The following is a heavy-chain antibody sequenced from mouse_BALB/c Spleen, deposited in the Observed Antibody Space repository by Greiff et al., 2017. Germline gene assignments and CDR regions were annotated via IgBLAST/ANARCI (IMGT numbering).Heavy chain of an antibody. CDR3: TRHYGSSLYYFDY. CDR2: IYPSDSYT. V-gene: IGHV1-69*02. J-gene: IGHJ2*01. D-gene: IGHD1-1*01. CDR1: GYTFTSYW. Sequence: QVQLQQPGAELVRPGASVKLSCKASGYTFTSYWINWVKQRPGQGLEWIGNIYPSDSYTNYNQKFKDKATLTVDKSSSTAYMQLSSPTSEDSAVYYCTRHYGSSLYYFDYWGQGTTLTVSS.